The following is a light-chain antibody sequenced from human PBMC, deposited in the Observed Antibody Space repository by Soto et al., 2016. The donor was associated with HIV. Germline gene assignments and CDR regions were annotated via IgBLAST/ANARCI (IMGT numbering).Light chain of an antibody. CDR3: QAWDSSTGV. J-gene: IGLJ1*01. V-gene: IGLV3-1*01. Sequence: SYELTQPPSVSVPPGQIANITCSGDKLGDKYACWYQQKPGQSPVLVIYQDTKRPSRIPERFSGSNSGNTATLTISGTQAMDEADYYCQAWDSSTGVFGTGTKVTVL. CDR1: KLGDKY. CDR2: QDT.